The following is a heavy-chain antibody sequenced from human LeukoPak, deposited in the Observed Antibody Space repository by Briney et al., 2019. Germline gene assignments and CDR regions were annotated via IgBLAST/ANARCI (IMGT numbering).Heavy chain of an antibody. V-gene: IGHV1-2*02. CDR3: ARDRVYYYDSSGYKGGFDY. D-gene: IGHD3-22*01. Sequence: ASVKVSCKASGYTFTGYYMHWVRQAPGQGLEWMGWINPNSGGTNCAQKLQGRVTMTTDTSTSTAYMELRSLRSDDTAVYYCARDRVYYYDSSGYKGGFDYWGQGTLVTVSS. CDR1: GYTFTGYY. CDR2: INPNSGGT. J-gene: IGHJ4*02.